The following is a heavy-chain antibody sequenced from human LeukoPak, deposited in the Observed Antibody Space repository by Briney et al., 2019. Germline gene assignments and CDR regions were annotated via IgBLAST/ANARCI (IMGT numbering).Heavy chain of an antibody. Sequence: GGSLRLSCAASGFTFSDYYMSWIRQAPGKWLKWVSYISSSSSYTNYADSVKGRFTISRDNAKNSLYLQMNSLRAEDTAVYYCARERSSGWYGESTPLIDYWGQGTLVTVSS. D-gene: IGHD6-19*01. CDR3: ARERSSGWYGESTPLIDY. V-gene: IGHV3-11*06. J-gene: IGHJ4*02. CDR2: ISSSSSYT. CDR1: GFTFSDYY.